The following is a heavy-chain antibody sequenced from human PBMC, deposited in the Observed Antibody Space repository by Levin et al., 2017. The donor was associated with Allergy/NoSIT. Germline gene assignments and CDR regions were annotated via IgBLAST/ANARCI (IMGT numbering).Heavy chain of an antibody. CDR2: ISASGST. CDR3: ARTILGLYYESGDSSTWEGMDY. V-gene: IGHV4-61*09. J-gene: IGHJ4*02. CDR1: GASVTSGGYY. Sequence: SQTLSLTCTVSGASVTSGGYYWNWIRQPAGKGLEWIGHISASGSTNYNPSLKSRVTISVDTSKNQFSLELTSVTVADTAVYFCARTILGLYYESGDSSTWEGMDYWGQGTQVTVSS. D-gene: IGHD3-10*01.